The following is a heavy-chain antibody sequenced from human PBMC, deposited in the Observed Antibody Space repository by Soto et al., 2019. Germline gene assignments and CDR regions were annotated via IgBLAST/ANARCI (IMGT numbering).Heavy chain of an antibody. CDR3: ARAMAARPRNSYYYYYFMAV. CDR2: ISAYNGNT. V-gene: IGHV1-18*01. Sequence: GLEWMGWISAYNGNTNYAQKLQGRVTMTTDTSTSTAYMELRSLRSDDTAVYYCARAMAARPRNSYYYYYFMAVWGNGTTVIGS. D-gene: IGHD6-6*01. J-gene: IGHJ6*03.